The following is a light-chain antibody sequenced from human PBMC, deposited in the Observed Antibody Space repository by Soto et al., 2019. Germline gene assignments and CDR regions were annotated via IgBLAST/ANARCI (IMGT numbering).Light chain of an antibody. J-gene: IGKJ4*01. V-gene: IGKV3-15*01. CDR3: QQYNVWPLT. Sequence: IVMTQSPATLSVSPGERATLSCRASQSGSSNLAWYQQKPGQTPKLLIYFASTRATGIPARFSGSGSGTEFALTISSLQSEDFAVYYWQQYNVWPLTFGGGTKVELK. CDR2: FAS. CDR1: QSGSSN.